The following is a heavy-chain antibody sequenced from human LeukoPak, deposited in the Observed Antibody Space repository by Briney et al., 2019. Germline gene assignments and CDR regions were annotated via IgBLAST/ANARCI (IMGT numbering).Heavy chain of an antibody. V-gene: IGHV3-48*03. J-gene: IGHJ5*02. D-gene: IGHD1-26*01. CDR2: ISSSGSSI. CDR3: ARGSGDWFDP. CDR1: GFTFRSYG. Sequence: GGSLRLSCAASGFTFRSYGMHWVRQAPGKGLEWVSYISSSGSSIYYADSVKGRFTISRDNAKNSLYLQMNSLRAEDTAVYYCARGSGDWFDPWGQGSLVTVSS.